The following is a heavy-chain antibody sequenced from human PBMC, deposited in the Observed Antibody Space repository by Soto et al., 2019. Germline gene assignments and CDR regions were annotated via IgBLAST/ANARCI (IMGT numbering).Heavy chain of an antibody. CDR3: ARTLYGDNVDY. D-gene: IGHD4-17*01. CDR2: MNPNSGNT. CDR1: GYTFTSYD. Sequence: QVQLVQSGAEVTKPGASMKVSCMASGYTFTSYDINWVRQATGQGLEWMGWMNPNSGNTGYAQKFQGRVAMTRNTSMSTAYMELSRLRSEDTAVYYCARTLYGDNVDYWGQGTLVTVSS. V-gene: IGHV1-8*01. J-gene: IGHJ4*02.